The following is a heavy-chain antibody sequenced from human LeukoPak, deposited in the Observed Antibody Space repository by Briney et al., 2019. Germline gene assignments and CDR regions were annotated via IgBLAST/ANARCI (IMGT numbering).Heavy chain of an antibody. J-gene: IGHJ4*02. V-gene: IGHV4-61*02. CDR1: GGSISSGSYY. Sequence: SETLSLTCTVSGGSISSGSYYWSWIQQPAGKGLEWIGRIYTSGSTNYNPSLKSRVTISVNTSKNQFSLKLSSVTAADTAVYYCARLYNSLFDYWGQGTLVTVSS. CDR3: ARLYNSLFDY. D-gene: IGHD1-20*01. CDR2: IYTSGST.